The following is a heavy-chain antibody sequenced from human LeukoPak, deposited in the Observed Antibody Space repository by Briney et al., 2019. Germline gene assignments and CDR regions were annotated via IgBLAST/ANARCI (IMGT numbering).Heavy chain of an antibody. CDR2: INAANGYT. D-gene: IGHD5-12*01. Sequence: ASVKVSCKSSGYTFTNYALHWVRQAPGQSLEWMGWINAANGYTEYSQEFQGRVTITRDTSASTVYLELSSLGFDDMGVYYCARDRSAYDQPFDYWGQGTLVTVFS. J-gene: IGHJ4*02. CDR3: ARDRSAYDQPFDY. CDR1: GYTFTNYA. V-gene: IGHV1-3*03.